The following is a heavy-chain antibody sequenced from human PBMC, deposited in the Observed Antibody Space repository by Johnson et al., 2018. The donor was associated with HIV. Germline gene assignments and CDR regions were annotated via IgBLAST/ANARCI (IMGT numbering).Heavy chain of an antibody. V-gene: IGHV3-33*03. Sequence: QVQLVESGGGVVQPGRSLRLSCAASGFTFSSYAMHWVRQAPGKGLEWVAVIWYDGSNTYYGDNVQGRLTISRDNSKNTMYLQMNSLRDEDTAVYYCAKAGSGGSTARNGFDMWGQGTMVTVSS. CDR1: GFTFSSYA. CDR2: IWYDGSNT. J-gene: IGHJ3*02. D-gene: IGHD1-26*01. CDR3: AKAGSGGSTARNGFDM.